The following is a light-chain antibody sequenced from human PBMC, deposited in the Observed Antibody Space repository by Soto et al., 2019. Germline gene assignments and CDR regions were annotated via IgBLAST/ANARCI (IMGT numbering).Light chain of an antibody. CDR3: VAWDDSLSGLV. V-gene: IGLV1-47*02. CDR2: SND. CDR1: NANIGNNF. J-gene: IGLJ1*01. Sequence: QSVLTQPPSASGTPGQRVTISCSGRNANIGNNFVCWYQQLPGTAPKLLMYSNDQRPSGVPDRFSGSKSGTSASRAISGLRSEDEADYYCVAWDDSLSGLVFGTGTKLTVL.